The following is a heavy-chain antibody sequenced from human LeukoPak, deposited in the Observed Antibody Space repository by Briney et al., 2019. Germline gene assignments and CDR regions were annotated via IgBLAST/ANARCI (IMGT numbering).Heavy chain of an antibody. CDR3: ARRFRGSFDY. CDR1: GGSISSSSYY. V-gene: IGHV4-39*01. D-gene: IGHD3-10*01. J-gene: IGHJ4*02. Sequence: PSETLSLTCTVSGGSISSSSYYWGWIRQPPGKGLEWVGSLYYSGSTYYNPSLKSRLTMSVDTSTNQFSLRLSSVTAADTAVYYCARRFRGSFDYWGQGTLVTVSS. CDR2: LYYSGST.